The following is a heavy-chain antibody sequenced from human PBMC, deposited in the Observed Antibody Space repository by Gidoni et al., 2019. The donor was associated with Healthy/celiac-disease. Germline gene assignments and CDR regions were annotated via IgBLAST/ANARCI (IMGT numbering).Heavy chain of an antibody. J-gene: IGHJ6*03. V-gene: IGHV3-53*01. CDR2: IYSGGST. CDR1: GFTVSSNY. CDR3: ARADKVPAAIWRGYYYYMDV. D-gene: IGHD2-2*01. Sequence: EVQRVESGGGLIKPGGSLRLSCAASGFTVSSNYMSWVRQAPGKGLEWVSVIYSGGSTSYADSLKGRFTISRDNSKNPLYLQMNSLRAEDTAVYYCARADKVPAAIWRGYYYYMDVWGKGTTVTVSS.